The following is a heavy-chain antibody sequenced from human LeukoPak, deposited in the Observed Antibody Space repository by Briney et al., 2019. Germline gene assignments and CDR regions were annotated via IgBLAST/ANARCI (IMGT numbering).Heavy chain of an antibody. V-gene: IGHV3-30*18. Sequence: GGSLRLSCAASGFTFSSYGMHWVRQAPGKGLEWVAVISYDGSKKYYSDSVKGRFTISRDNSKNTLYLQMNSLRAEDATVYYCAKDRVVVGSNDYYGMDVWGKGTTVTVSS. CDR2: ISYDGSKK. D-gene: IGHD2-15*01. J-gene: IGHJ6*04. CDR3: AKDRVVVGSNDYYGMDV. CDR1: GFTFSSYG.